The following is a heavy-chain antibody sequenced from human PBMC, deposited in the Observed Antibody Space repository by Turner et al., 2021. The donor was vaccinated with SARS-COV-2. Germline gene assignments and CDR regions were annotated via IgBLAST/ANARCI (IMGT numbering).Heavy chain of an antibody. V-gene: IGHV1-2*02. CDR3: ARVSGDDYGVGFDY. J-gene: IGHJ4*02. D-gene: IGHD4-17*01. Sequence: QVLLVQSGAEVKKPGASVKVSCKTSGYTLTDYYMHWVRQAPGQGLEWMGWINPNSGGTQYEQKFQGRVTMTRDTSISTAYVELSRLTSDDTAVYYCARVSGDDYGVGFDYWGQGTLVTVSS. CDR1: GYTLTDYY. CDR2: INPNSGGT.